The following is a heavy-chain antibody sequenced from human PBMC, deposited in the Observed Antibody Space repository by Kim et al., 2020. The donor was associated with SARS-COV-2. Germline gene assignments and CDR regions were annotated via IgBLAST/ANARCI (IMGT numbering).Heavy chain of an antibody. CDR3: AGGGIVVGPDAYYYGMDV. V-gene: IGHV4-59*08. CDR2: IYYSGST. CDR1: GGSISSYY. J-gene: IGHJ6*02. D-gene: IGHD2-15*01. Sequence: SETLSLTCTVSGGSISSYYWSWFRQPPGKGLEWIGDIYYSGSTNYNPSLRRRVTISLDTSKNQFSLKLSSVTAADTAVYYCAGGGIVVGPDAYYYGMDVWGQGTKVTVSS.